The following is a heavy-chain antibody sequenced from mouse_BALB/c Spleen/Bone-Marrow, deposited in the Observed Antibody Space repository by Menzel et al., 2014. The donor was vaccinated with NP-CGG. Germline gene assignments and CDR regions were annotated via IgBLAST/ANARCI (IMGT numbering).Heavy chain of an antibody. Sequence: VQGVESGGDLVKPGGSLKLSCAASGFTFSNYGVSWVRQTPDKRLEWVATISSGGSYTYYPDSVKGRFTISRDNAKNTLYLQMSSLKSEDTAMYYCARRDGGPMDYWGQGTSVTVSS. CDR2: ISSGGSYT. CDR1: GFTFSNYG. J-gene: IGHJ4*01. V-gene: IGHV5-6*01. CDR3: ARRDGGPMDY. D-gene: IGHD2-3*01.